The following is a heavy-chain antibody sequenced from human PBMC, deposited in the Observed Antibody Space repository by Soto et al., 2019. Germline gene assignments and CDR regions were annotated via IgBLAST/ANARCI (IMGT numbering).Heavy chain of an antibody. J-gene: IGHJ4*02. Sequence: EVQLLESGGGFVQPGGSLRLSCAASGFTFSSYAMSWVRQTPGKGLEWVSAISDFGATTYYADSVKGRFTISRDNSKNPFDLQMNSLRAEDTAAYYCAKDRNTGSWYGYFYLWGQGTLVTVSS. CDR1: GFTFSSYA. D-gene: IGHD6-13*01. V-gene: IGHV3-23*01. CDR2: ISDFGATT. CDR3: AKDRNTGSWYGYFYL.